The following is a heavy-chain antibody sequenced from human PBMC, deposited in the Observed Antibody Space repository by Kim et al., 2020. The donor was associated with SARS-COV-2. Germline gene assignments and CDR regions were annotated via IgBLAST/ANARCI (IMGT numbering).Heavy chain of an antibody. J-gene: IGHJ4*02. CDR3: ARGSVRIAVAGRGQYYFDY. V-gene: IGHV1-69*13. CDR2: IIPIFGTA. CDR1: GGTFSSYA. Sequence: SVKVSCKASGGTFSSYAISWVRQAPGQGLEWMGGIIPIFGTANYAQKFQGRVTITADESTSTAYMELSSLRSEDTAVYYCARGSVRIAVAGRGQYYFDYWGQGTLVTVSS. D-gene: IGHD6-19*01.